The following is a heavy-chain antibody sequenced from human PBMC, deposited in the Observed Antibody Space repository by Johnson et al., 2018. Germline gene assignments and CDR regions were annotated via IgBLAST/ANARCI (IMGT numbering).Heavy chain of an antibody. Sequence: EVQLLESGGGLVQPGGSLRLSCAASRFTFSSYDMRWVRQAPGKGLEWVSSISGSDSNTYYADSVKGRFTISRDNSKHTLFLQMNSLRAEDTAVYYCARSCSRSRCYLLEPYYYGMDVWGQGTTVTVSS. CDR3: ARSCSRSRCYLLEPYYYGMDV. J-gene: IGHJ6*02. D-gene: IGHD2-2*01. V-gene: IGHV3-23*01. CDR2: ISGSDSNT. CDR1: RFTFSSYD.